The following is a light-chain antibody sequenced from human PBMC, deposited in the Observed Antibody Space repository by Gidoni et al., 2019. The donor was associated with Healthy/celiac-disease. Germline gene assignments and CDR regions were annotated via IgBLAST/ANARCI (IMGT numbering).Light chain of an antibody. CDR2: AAS. V-gene: IGKV1-39*01. Sequence: DIHMTPSPSSLSASVGDRVTITCRASQSISSYLNWYQQKPGKAPKLLIYAASSLQSGVPSRFSGSGSGTDFTLTIRSLQPEDFATYYCQQSYSTPPTFGGGTKVEIK. J-gene: IGKJ4*01. CDR3: QQSYSTPPT. CDR1: QSISSY.